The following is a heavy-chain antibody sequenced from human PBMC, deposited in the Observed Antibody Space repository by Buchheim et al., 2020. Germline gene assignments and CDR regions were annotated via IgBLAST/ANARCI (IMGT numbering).Heavy chain of an antibody. D-gene: IGHD3-3*01. J-gene: IGHJ6*03. CDR2: IRSKANSYAT. Sequence: EVQLVESGGGLVQPGGSLKLSCAAPGFTFSGSAMHWVRQASGKGLEWVGRIRSKANSYATAYAASVKGRFTISRDDSKNTAYMQMNSLKTEDTAVYYCTRHVEYYEFWSGYNYYYYYMDVWGKGTT. CDR1: GFTFSGSA. CDR3: TRHVEYYEFWSGYNYYYYYMDV. V-gene: IGHV3-73*02.